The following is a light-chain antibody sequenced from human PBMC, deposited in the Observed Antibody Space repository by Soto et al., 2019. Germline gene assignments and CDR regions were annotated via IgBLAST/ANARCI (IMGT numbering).Light chain of an antibody. CDR3: QQYIISPYT. J-gene: IGKJ2*01. CDR1: QSISNW. CDR2: KAS. V-gene: IGKV1-5*03. Sequence: DIQMTQSPSTLSASVGDRVTITCRASQSISNWLAWYQQKPGKAPKLLVYKASSLESGVPSRFSGSGSGTEFTLTISSLQPDDFATYYCQQYIISPYTFGQGTKLEIK.